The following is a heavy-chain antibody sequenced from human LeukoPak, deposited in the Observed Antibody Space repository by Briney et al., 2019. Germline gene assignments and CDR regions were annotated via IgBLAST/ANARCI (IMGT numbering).Heavy chain of an antibody. D-gene: IGHD3-22*01. V-gene: IGHV3-53*01. CDR2: IYSGGST. J-gene: IGHJ5*02. CDR1: GFTVSSNY. CDR3: ARGSEVVITTSWFDP. Sequence: GGSLRLSCAASGFTVSSNYMSWVRQAPGKGLKWVSVIYSGGSTYYADSVKGRFTISRDNSKNTLYLQMNSLRAEDTAVYYCARGSEVVITTSWFDPWGQGTLVTVSS.